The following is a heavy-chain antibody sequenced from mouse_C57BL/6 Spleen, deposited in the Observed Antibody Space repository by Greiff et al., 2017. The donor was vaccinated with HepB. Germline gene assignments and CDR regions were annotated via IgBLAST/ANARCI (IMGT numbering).Heavy chain of an antibody. CDR1: GYSITSGYY. D-gene: IGHD4-1*01. CDR3: AKDDWAPFAY. J-gene: IGHJ3*01. Sequence: EVKLQESGPGLVKPSQSLSLTCSVTGYSITSGYYWNCIRQFPGNKLEWMGYISYDGSNNYNPSLKNRISITRDTSKNQFFLKLNSVTTEDTATYYCAKDDWAPFAYWGQGTLVTVSA. V-gene: IGHV3-6*01. CDR2: ISYDGSN.